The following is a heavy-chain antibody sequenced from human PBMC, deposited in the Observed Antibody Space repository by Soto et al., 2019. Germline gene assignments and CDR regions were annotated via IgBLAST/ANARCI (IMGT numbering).Heavy chain of an antibody. D-gene: IGHD3-22*01. CDR3: ARRWLLGRGVDL. CDR2: IYYSGST. J-gene: IGHJ5*02. CDR1: GGSISSGDYY. Sequence: SETLSLTCTVSGGSISSGDYYWSWIRQPPGKGLEWIGYIYYSGSTYYNPSLKSRVTISVDTSKNQFSLKLSSVTAADTAVYYCARRWLLGRGVDLWGQGTLVTVSS. V-gene: IGHV4-30-4*01.